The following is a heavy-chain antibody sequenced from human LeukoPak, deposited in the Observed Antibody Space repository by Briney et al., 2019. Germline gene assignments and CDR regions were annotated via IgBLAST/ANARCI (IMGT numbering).Heavy chain of an antibody. J-gene: IGHJ5*02. V-gene: IGHV1-46*01. Sequence: ASVKVSCKASGYTFTSYYMHWVRQAPGQGLEWMGIINPSGGSTSYAQKFQGRVTMTRDTSTNTVYMELSSLRSDDTAVYYCARASQWLVRGDWFDPWGQGTLVTVSS. CDR3: ARASQWLVRGDWFDP. CDR2: INPSGGST. D-gene: IGHD6-19*01. CDR1: GYTFTSYY.